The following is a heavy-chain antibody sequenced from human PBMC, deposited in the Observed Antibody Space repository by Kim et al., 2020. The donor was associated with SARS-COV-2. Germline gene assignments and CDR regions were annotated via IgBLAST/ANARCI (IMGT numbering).Heavy chain of an antibody. J-gene: IGHJ1*01. D-gene: IGHD4-17*01. V-gene: IGHV3-23*01. Sequence: PDSGDGRLTISKDNHKNTLYLQMNSLRAEDTAVYYCAKDGGYGDYGAGHWGQGTLVTVSS. CDR3: AKDGGYGDYGAGH.